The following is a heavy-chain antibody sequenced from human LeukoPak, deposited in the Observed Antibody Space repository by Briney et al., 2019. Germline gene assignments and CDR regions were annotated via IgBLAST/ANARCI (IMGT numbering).Heavy chain of an antibody. Sequence: GGSLRLSCAASGFTVSSNYMSWVRQAPGKGLEWVSLIYSGGSTYYADSVKGRFTNSRDNSKNTLYLQMNSLRAEDTAVYYCARGTTYYYGSGSYFDYWGQGTLVTVSS. CDR2: IYSGGST. CDR1: GFTVSSNY. J-gene: IGHJ4*02. V-gene: IGHV3-53*01. CDR3: ARGTTYYYGSGSYFDY. D-gene: IGHD3-10*01.